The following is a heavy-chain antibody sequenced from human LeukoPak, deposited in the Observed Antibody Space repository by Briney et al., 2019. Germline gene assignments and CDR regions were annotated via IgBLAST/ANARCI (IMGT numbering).Heavy chain of an antibody. CDR3: ATSGSYSTPGDY. Sequence: GGSLRLSCAASGFTFSSYGMHWVRQAPGKGLEWVAFIRYDGSIKYYADSVKGRFTISRDSSKNTLYLQMNSLRAEDTAVYYCATSGSYSTPGDYWGQGTLVTVSS. V-gene: IGHV3-30*02. J-gene: IGHJ4*02. CDR2: IRYDGSIK. CDR1: GFTFSSYG. D-gene: IGHD1-26*01.